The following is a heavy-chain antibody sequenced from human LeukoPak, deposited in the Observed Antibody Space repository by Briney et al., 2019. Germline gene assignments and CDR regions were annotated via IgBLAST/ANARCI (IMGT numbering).Heavy chain of an antibody. CDR3: ASRPY. V-gene: IGHV4-34*01. CDR2: IYYSGST. CDR1: GGSFSGYY. Sequence: PSETLSLTCAVYGGSFSGYYWSWIRQPPGKGLEWIGSIYYSGSTYYNPSLKSRVTISVDTSKNQFSLKLSSVTAADTAVYYCASRPYWGQGTLVTVSS. J-gene: IGHJ4*02.